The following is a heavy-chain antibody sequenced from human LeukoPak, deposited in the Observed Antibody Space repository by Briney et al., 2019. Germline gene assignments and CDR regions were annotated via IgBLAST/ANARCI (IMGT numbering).Heavy chain of an antibody. CDR3: ARNPGIAAAGTGY. V-gene: IGHV3-23*01. J-gene: IGHJ4*02. Sequence: GGSLRLSCAASGFTFSSYGMSWVRQAPGKGLEWVSAISGSGGSTYYADSVKGRFTISRDNSKNTLYLQMNSLRAEDTAVYYCARNPGIAAAGTGYWGQGTLVTVSS. D-gene: IGHD6-13*01. CDR2: ISGSGGST. CDR1: GFTFSSYG.